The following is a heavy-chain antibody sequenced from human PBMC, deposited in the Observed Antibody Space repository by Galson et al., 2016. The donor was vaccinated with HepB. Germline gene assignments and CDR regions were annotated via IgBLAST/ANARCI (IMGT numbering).Heavy chain of an antibody. V-gene: IGHV3-30*18. CDR3: AKEGEAYCGTDCSLDY. Sequence: SLRLSCAASGFTFSDYGMHWVRQAPGKGPEWVAVVSYDGKNKYYSDSVKGRFTISRDNSKSTLFLQMSSLRAEDTAVYYCAKEGEAYCGTDCSLDYWGQGTLITVSS. J-gene: IGHJ4*02. CDR1: GFTFSDYG. CDR2: VSYDGKNK. D-gene: IGHD2-21*02.